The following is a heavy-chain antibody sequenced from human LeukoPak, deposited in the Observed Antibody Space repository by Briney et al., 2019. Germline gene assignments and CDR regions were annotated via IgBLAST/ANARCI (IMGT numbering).Heavy chain of an antibody. CDR2: IWYDGSNK. V-gene: IGHV3-33*01. CDR1: GFTIISYD. CDR3: ARTAPDYDILTGSLDY. D-gene: IGHD3-9*01. J-gene: IGHJ4*02. Sequence: GGSLRLSCAASGFTIISYDMNWVRQAPGKGLEWVTVIWYDGSNKYYADSVQGRFTISRDNSKNTLYLQMNSLRAEDTAVYYCARTAPDYDILTGSLDYWGQGTLVTVSS.